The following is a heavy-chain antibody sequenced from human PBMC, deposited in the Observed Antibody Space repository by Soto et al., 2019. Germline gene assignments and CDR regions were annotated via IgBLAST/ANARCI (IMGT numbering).Heavy chain of an antibody. V-gene: IGHV5-51*01. CDR1: GYSFTSYW. CDR3: ARHYRESINGTSWFDP. J-gene: IGHJ5*02. D-gene: IGHD1-7*01. Sequence: GESLKISCKGSGYSFTSYWIGWVRQMPGKGLEWMGIIYPGDSDTRYSPSFQGQVTISADKSISTAYLQWSSLKASDTAMYYCARHYRESINGTSWFDPWGQGTLVTVSS. CDR2: IYPGDSDT.